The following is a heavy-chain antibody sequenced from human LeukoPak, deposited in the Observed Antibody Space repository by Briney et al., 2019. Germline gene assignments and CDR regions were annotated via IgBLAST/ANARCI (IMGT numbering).Heavy chain of an antibody. Sequence: SETLSLTCSVSGGSVNSYYWSWIRQPPGKGLEWIGCIYTTGRTNYNPSLKSRVTISVDTSKNQFSLKLSSVTAADTAVYYCAKILGSGVWYGFDIWGQGTMVTVSS. J-gene: IGHJ3*02. CDR2: IYTTGRT. CDR1: GGSVNSYY. V-gene: IGHV4-4*09. D-gene: IGHD7-27*01. CDR3: AKILGSGVWYGFDI.